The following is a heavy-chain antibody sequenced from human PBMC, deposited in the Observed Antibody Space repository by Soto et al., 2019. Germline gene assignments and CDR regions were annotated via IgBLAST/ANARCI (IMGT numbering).Heavy chain of an antibody. V-gene: IGHV4-4*07. J-gene: IGHJ4*02. Sequence: QVQLQESGPGLVKPSETLSLTCTVSGGSISSYYWSWIRQPAGKGLEWIGRIHTSGSTNYNPSLKGRVTMSVDTSKNQCSLKLSSVTAADMAVYYCAGYGSGSQNYWGQGTLVTVSS. D-gene: IGHD3-10*01. CDR1: GGSISSYY. CDR2: IHTSGST. CDR3: AGYGSGSQNY.